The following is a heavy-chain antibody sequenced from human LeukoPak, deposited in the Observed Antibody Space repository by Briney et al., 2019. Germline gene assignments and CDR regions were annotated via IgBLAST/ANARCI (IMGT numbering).Heavy chain of an antibody. D-gene: IGHD3-3*01. CDR3: ARHMGDFWSGYRCDY. Sequence: SETLFLTCTVSGGSISSSSHYWGWIRQPPGKGLEWIGNIYYSGTSYYNPSLKSRVTISVDTSENQLSLKLSSVTAADTAVYYCARHMGDFWSGYRCDYWGQGTLVTVSS. CDR2: IYYSGTS. V-gene: IGHV4-39*01. J-gene: IGHJ4*02. CDR1: GGSISSSSHY.